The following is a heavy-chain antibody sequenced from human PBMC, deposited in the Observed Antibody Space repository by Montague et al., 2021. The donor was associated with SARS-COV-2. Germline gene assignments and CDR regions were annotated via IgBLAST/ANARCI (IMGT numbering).Heavy chain of an antibody. CDR3: AREYSAPRWFGEYNRYGMDV. CDR2: IWYDGSNQ. CDR1: GFTFSSYV. V-gene: IGHV3-33*08. D-gene: IGHD3-10*01. Sequence: SLRLSLAASGFTFSSYVMHWVRQAPGKGLEWVAVIWYDGSNQYYGDSVKGRFTISRDNSKNTLYLQMNSLGAEDTAVYYCAREYSAPRWFGEYNRYGMDVWGQGTTVTVSS. J-gene: IGHJ6*02.